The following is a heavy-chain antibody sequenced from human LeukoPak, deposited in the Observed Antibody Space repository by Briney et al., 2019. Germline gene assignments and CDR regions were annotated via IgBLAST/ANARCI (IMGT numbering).Heavy chain of an antibody. CDR1: GYTFTSYD. J-gene: IGHJ4*02. Sequence: ASVKVSCKASGYTFTSYDIHWVRQATGKGLEWMGWMNPNRGNTGYAQKFQGRVTMTRNTSISTAYMELSSQRSEDTAVYYCATDVPRNYYDSSGYYPGFDYWGQGTLVTVSS. V-gene: IGHV1-8*01. D-gene: IGHD3-22*01. CDR2: MNPNRGNT. CDR3: ATDVPRNYYDSSGYYPGFDY.